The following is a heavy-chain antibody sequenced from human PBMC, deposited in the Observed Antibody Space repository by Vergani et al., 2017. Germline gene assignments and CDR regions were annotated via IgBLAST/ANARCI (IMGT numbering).Heavy chain of an antibody. D-gene: IGHD2-2*01. CDR3: ARELGYCSSTSCAVGAFDI. V-gene: IGHV1-69*13. Sequence: QVQLVQSGAEVKKPGSSVKVSCKASGGTFSSYAISWVRQAPGQGLEWMGRIIPIFGTANYAQKFQGRVTITADESTSTVYMELSSLRSEDTAVYYCARELGYCSSTSCAVGAFDIWGQGTMVTVSS. CDR2: IIPIFGTA. CDR1: GGTFSSYA. J-gene: IGHJ3*02.